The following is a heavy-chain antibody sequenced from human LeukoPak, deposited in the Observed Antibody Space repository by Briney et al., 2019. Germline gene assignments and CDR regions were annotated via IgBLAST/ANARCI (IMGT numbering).Heavy chain of an antibody. J-gene: IGHJ5*02. V-gene: IGHV1-69*06. CDR3: ARDRSDYDSDWFDP. CDR1: GGTFSSYA. D-gene: IGHD3-3*01. Sequence: SVKVSCKASGGTFSSYAISWVRQAPGQGLEWMGRIIPIFGTANYAQKFQGRVTITADKSTSTAYMELSSLRSEDTAVYYCARDRSDYDSDWFDPWGQETLVTVSS. CDR2: IIPIFGTA.